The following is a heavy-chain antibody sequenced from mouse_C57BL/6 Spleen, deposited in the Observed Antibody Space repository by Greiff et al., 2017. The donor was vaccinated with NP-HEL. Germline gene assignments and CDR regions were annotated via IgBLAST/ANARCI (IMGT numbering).Heavy chain of an antibody. Sequence: EVKLVESGGGLVKPGGSLKLSCAASGFTFSDYGMHWVRQAPEKGLEWVAYISCGSSTIYYADTVKGRFTISRDNAKNTLFLQMTSLRSEDTAMYYCAREYYGPIDYWGQGTTLTVSS. CDR1: GFTFSDYG. V-gene: IGHV5-17*01. D-gene: IGHD1-1*01. CDR2: ISCGSSTI. CDR3: AREYYGPIDY. J-gene: IGHJ2*01.